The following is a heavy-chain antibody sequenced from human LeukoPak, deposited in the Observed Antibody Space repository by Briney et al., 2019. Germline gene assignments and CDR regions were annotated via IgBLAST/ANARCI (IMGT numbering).Heavy chain of an antibody. CDR1: VGSISSYY. Sequence: PSETLSLSCTVSVGSISSYYWSWIRQPPGKGLEGIGYIYYSGSTNYNPSLKSRVTISVDTSKNQFSLKLGSVTAADTAVYYCARLSPNYDILTGYKYYFDYWGQGTLVTVSS. D-gene: IGHD3-9*01. CDR3: ARLSPNYDILTGYKYYFDY. V-gene: IGHV4-59*08. CDR2: IYYSGST. J-gene: IGHJ4*02.